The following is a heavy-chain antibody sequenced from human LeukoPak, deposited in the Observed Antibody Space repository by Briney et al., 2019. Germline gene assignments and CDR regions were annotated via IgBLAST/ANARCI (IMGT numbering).Heavy chain of an antibody. CDR3: ARHRGYYYYYMDV. CDR2: IYYSGSS. Sequence: SETLSLTCSVSGGSISSSSSYWGWIRQPPGKGLEWIGSIYYSGSSFDNPALKSRVTISVDTSKNQFSLKLSSVTAADTAVYYCARHRGYYYYYMDVWGKGTTVTISS. J-gene: IGHJ6*03. V-gene: IGHV4-39*01. CDR1: GGSISSSSSY.